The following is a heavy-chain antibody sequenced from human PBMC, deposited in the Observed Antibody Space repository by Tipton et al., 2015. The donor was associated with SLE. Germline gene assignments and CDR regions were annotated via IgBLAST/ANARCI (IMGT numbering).Heavy chain of an antibody. Sequence: TLSLTCAVSGYSITSGYQWAWIRQPPGKGLEWIGSIYHSGTTYYNPSLKSRVTMSVDTSKNQFSLRLSSVTAADTAVYYCAREMGIAVVVAAQGPFDSWGQGTVVAVSS. CDR2: IYHSGTT. CDR3: AREMGIAVVVAAQGPFDS. J-gene: IGHJ3*01. D-gene: IGHD2-15*01. CDR1: GYSITSGYQ. V-gene: IGHV4-38-2*02.